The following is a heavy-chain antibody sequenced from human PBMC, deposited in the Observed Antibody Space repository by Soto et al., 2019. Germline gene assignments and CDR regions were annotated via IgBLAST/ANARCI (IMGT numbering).Heavy chain of an antibody. V-gene: IGHV4-4*07. Sequence: PSETLSLTCTVSGGSISSYYWIWIRQPAGKGLEWIGHIYTRGSTKCNPSLKSRVTMSVDTSKNQFTLKLTAVTAADTAVYYCARGRGNYYYYGMDVWGQGTTVTVSS. J-gene: IGHJ6*02. CDR3: ARGRGNYYYYGMDV. CDR2: IYTRGST. D-gene: IGHD3-10*01. CDR1: GGSISSYY.